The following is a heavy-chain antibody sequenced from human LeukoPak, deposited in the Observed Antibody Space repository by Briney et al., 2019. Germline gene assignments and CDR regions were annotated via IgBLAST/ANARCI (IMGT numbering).Heavy chain of an antibody. CDR1: GGSFSGYY. CDR3: ARGSKMLGYNWFDP. V-gene: IGHV4-34*01. CDR2: INHSGST. D-gene: IGHD1-26*01. J-gene: IGHJ5*02. Sequence: SETLSLTCAVYGGSFSGYYWNWIRQPPGKGLEWIGEINHSGSTNHIPSLKSRVTISVDTSKNQFSLKLSSVTAADTAVYYCARGSKMLGYNWFDPWGQGTLVTVSS.